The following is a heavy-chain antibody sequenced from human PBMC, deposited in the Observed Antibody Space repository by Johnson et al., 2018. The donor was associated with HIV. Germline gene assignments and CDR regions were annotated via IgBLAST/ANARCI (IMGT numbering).Heavy chain of an antibody. V-gene: IGHV3-23*04. CDR2: ISGSGGNT. Sequence: MLLVESGGGVVQPGRSLRLSCAASGFTFSSYAMHWVRQAPGKGLEWVSDISGSGGNTYSADSVKGRFTISSDNSENILYLQMNSLRAEDTATYYCTRLPRLIGNYGSGSWWAFDIWGQGTRVTVCS. J-gene: IGHJ3*02. D-gene: IGHD3-10*01. CDR3: TRLPRLIGNYGSGSWWAFDI. CDR1: GFTFSSYA.